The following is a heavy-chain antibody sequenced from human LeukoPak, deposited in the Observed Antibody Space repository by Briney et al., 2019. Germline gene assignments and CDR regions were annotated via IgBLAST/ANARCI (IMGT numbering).Heavy chain of an antibody. D-gene: IGHD6-19*01. V-gene: IGHV3-23*01. CDR3: AKAASSGWDPFDM. J-gene: IGHJ3*02. CDR2: ISGSGGTT. Sequence: GESLRLSCAASGFTFSSYAMNWVRQAPGKGLEWVSGISGSGGTTYSADSVKGRFTISRDNSKNTLYLQVNSLRAEDTAVYYCAKAASSGWDPFDMWGQGTVVTVSS. CDR1: GFTFSSYA.